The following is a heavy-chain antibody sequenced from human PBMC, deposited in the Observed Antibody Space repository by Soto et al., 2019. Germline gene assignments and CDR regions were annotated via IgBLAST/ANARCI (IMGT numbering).Heavy chain of an antibody. CDR1: GGSFSGYY. Sequence: SETLSLTCAVYGGSFSGYYWSWIRQPPGKGLEWIGEINHSGSTNYNPSLKSRVTISVDTSKNQFSLKLSSVTAADTAVYYCARGRTTIAAAGTVWTDYWGQRTLVTVSS. V-gene: IGHV4-34*01. CDR2: INHSGST. J-gene: IGHJ4*02. CDR3: ARGRTTIAAAGTVWTDY. D-gene: IGHD6-13*01.